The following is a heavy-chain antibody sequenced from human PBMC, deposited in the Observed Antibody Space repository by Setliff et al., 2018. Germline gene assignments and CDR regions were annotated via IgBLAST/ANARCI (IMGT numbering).Heavy chain of an antibody. D-gene: IGHD6-13*01. CDR1: GYTFTSYY. CDR2: INTGGGSA. CDR3: ARAGLAAAGRKGVFDH. J-gene: IGHJ4*02. V-gene: IGHV1-46*01. Sequence: ASVKVSCKASGYTFTSYYMYWVRQVPGQGPEWMGTINTGGGSASIVDQFQGRVTMTRDTSTNTAYMELNSLTSNDTAVYYCARAGLAAAGRKGVFDHWGQGTLVTVSS.